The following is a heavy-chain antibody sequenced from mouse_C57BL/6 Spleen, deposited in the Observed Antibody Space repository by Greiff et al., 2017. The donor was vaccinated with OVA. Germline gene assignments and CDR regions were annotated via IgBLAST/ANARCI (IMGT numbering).Heavy chain of an antibody. CDR1: GFTFSSYG. Sequence: EVQLVESGGDLVKPGGSLKLSCAASGFTFSSYGMSWVRQTPDKRLEWVATISSGGSYTYYPDSVKGRFTISRDNAKNTLYLQMSSLKSEDTAMYYCASDRFAYWGQGTLVTVSA. CDR3: ASDRFAY. CDR2: ISSGGSYT. J-gene: IGHJ3*01. V-gene: IGHV5-6*01.